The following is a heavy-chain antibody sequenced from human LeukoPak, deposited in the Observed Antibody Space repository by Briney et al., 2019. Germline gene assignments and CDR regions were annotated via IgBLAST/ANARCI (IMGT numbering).Heavy chain of an antibody. D-gene: IGHD2-2*01. CDR1: GFTFSSYS. J-gene: IGHJ5*02. V-gene: IGHV3-48*01. CDR2: INIRSSAI. CDR3: AKRPAPIPHRWFDP. Sequence: GGSLRLSCAASGFTFSSYSMNWVRQAPGEGLEWISYINIRSSAIHYADSVKGRFTISRDNAKNSLYLQMNSLRAEDTAVYYCAKRPAPIPHRWFDPWGQGTLVTVSS.